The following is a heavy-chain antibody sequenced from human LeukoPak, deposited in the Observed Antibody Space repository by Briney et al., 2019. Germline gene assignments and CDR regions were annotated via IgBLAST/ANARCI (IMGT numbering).Heavy chain of an antibody. CDR3: VWQQLATDAFDI. CDR1: GYSFIYYI. V-gene: IGHV1-18*04. CDR2: ISAYNGNT. Sequence: ASVKVSCKASGYSFIYYIQWVRQAPGQGLEWMGWISAYNGNTNYAQKLQGRVTMTTDTSTSTAYMELRSLRSDDTAVYYCVWQQLATDAFDIWGRGTMVTVSS. D-gene: IGHD6-13*01. J-gene: IGHJ3*02.